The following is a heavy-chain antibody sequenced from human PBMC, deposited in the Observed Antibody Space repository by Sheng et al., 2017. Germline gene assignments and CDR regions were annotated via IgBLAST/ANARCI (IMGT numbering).Heavy chain of an antibody. CDR2: INQDGSVK. CDR1: GFSFSDYW. CDR3: GSDIHRSLDY. V-gene: IGHV3-7*01. D-gene: IGHD1-1*01. Sequence: EVRLVDSGGGLVQPGGSLRLSCVASGFSFSDYWMSWVRQTPGKGLEWVAIINQDGSVKYYVDSMRGRFTISRDNTKSSLFLQMNSLTVEDTAVYYCGSDIHRSLDYWGQGTLVSVSS. J-gene: IGHJ4*02.